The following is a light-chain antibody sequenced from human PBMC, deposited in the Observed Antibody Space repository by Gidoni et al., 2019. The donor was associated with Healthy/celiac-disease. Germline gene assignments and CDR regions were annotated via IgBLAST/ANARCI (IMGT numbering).Light chain of an antibody. CDR1: NIGSKS. Sequence: SYVLTQPPSVSVAPGQTARMTWGGNNIGSKSGHWYQQKPGQAPVLVVYDDSDRPSGIPERFSGFNSGNTATLTISRVEAGDEADYYCQVWDSSSDHPGWVFGVVTKLTVL. J-gene: IGLJ3*02. CDR2: DDS. CDR3: QVWDSSSDHPGWV. V-gene: IGLV3-21*02.